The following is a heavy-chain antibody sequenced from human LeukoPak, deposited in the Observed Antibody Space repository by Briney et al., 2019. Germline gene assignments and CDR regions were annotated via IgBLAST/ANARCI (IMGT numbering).Heavy chain of an antibody. Sequence: GGSLRLSCAASGFTFSSYAMHWVRQAPGKGLEFVSAISSNGGSTYYANSVKGRFTISRDNSKNTLYLQMGSLRAEDMAVYYCARDRSMVTTLGVYYFDYWGQGTLVTVSS. V-gene: IGHV3-64*01. CDR1: GFTFSSYA. CDR2: ISSNGGST. J-gene: IGHJ4*02. D-gene: IGHD2-8*02. CDR3: ARDRSMVTTLGVYYFDY.